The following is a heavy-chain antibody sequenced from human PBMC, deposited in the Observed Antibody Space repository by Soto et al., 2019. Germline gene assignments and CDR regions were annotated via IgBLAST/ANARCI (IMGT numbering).Heavy chain of an antibody. Sequence: PGGSLRLSCEASGFTFNNYEMSWVRQAPGKGLEWVSYTNSYGTSIYYADSVKGRFTISRDNARSSLYLQMNSLRDEDTAVYYCVRENYGDEFDFWGQGTLVTVS. V-gene: IGHV3-48*03. CDR3: VRENYGDEFDF. D-gene: IGHD4-17*01. CDR1: GFTFNNYE. J-gene: IGHJ4*02. CDR2: TNSYGTSI.